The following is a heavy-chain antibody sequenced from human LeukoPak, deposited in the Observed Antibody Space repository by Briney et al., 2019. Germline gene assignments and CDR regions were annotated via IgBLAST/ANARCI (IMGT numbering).Heavy chain of an antibody. J-gene: IGHJ4*02. CDR2: ISNDGSNK. CDR3: AKDLIGYSSSWPAY. V-gene: IGHV3-30*18. D-gene: IGHD6-13*01. Sequence: GGSLRLSCAASGFTFRSYGMHWVRQTPGKGLEWVALISNDGSNKYYADSVKGRFTISRDNSENTLYLQMNSLRAEDTAVYYCAKDLIGYSSSWPAYWGQGTLVTVSS. CDR1: GFTFRSYG.